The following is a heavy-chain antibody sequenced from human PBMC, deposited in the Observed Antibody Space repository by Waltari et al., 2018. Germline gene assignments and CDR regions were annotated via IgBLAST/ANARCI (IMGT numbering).Heavy chain of an antibody. CDR2: ISGGGDTI. CDR1: GFTFSSFE. CDR3: ARVRTQTLDS. V-gene: IGHV3-48*03. J-gene: IGHJ4*02. Sequence: EVQLVESGGGLVQPGGSLRLSCAASGFTFSSFEVNWVRQAPGKGLEWVSYISGGGDTIYYADSVRGRFTISRDNAKNSLYLQMNSLRAEDTAVYYCARVRTQTLDSWGQGTLVIVSS.